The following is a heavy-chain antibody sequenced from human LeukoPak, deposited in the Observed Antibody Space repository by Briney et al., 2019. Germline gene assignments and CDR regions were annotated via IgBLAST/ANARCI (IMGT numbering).Heavy chain of an antibody. CDR1: GYTFTSYG. D-gene: IGHD2-2*01. V-gene: IGHV1-69*13. J-gene: IGHJ4*02. CDR3: ARDVYCSSTSCYDY. CDR2: IIPIFGTA. Sequence: SVKVSCKASGYTFTSYGISWVRQAPGQGLEWMGGIIPIFGTANYAQKFQGRVTITADESTSTAYMELSSLRSEDTAVYYCARDVYCSSTSCYDYWGQGTLVTVSS.